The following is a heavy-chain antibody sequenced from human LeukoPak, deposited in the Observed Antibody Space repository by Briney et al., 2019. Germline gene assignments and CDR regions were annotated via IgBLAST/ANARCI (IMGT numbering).Heavy chain of an antibody. D-gene: IGHD5-18*01. CDR1: GGTSSSYA. J-gene: IGHJ4*02. Sequence: ASVKVSCKASGGTSSSYAISWVRQAPGQGLEWMGGIIPIFGTANYAQKFQGRVTITADESTSTAYMELSSLRSEDTAVYYCARDRGWAGYSYGFYYWGQGTLVTVSS. CDR2: IIPIFGTA. V-gene: IGHV1-69*13. CDR3: ARDRGWAGYSYGFYY.